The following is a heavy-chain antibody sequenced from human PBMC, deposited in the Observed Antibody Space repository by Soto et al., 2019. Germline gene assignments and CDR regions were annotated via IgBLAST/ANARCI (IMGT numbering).Heavy chain of an antibody. CDR2: ISRSSTGI. J-gene: IGHJ6*02. CDR1: GFTFSLYS. CDR3: ARTVTWGLDV. Sequence: EVQLVESGGGLVQPGGSLRLSCAASGFTFSLYSMSWVRQAPGKGLEWVSYISRSSTGIHYADSVKGRFTISRDDATNSLHLQMNSLRDGETAVYCCARTVTWGLDVWGQGPTISFSS. D-gene: IGHD3-10*01. V-gene: IGHV3-48*02.